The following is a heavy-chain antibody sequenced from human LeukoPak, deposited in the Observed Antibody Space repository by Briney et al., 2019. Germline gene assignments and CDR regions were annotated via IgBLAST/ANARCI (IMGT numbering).Heavy chain of an antibody. Sequence: SETLSLTCSVYGASLNGHYWSWIRQPPGKGLEWIGEGSDVGGTKYNPSLKSRVTISADTSKSQFSLKLSSVTAADTAVYYCAQNGQSGFSFDPWGQGTLVTVSS. CDR2: GSDVGGT. CDR1: GASLNGHY. J-gene: IGHJ5*02. CDR3: AQNGQSGFSFDP. V-gene: IGHV4-34*01. D-gene: IGHD2-8*01.